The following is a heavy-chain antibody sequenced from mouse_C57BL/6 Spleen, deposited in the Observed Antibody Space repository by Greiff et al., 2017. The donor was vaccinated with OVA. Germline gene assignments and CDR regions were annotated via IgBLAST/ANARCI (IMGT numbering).Heavy chain of an antibody. CDR1: GYAFSSSW. CDR2: IYPGDGDT. V-gene: IGHV1-82*01. D-gene: IGHD2-5*01. J-gene: IGHJ4*01. CDR3: ARESNYVYYAMDY. Sequence: QVQLQQSGPELVKPGASVKISCKASGYAFSSSWMNWVKQRPGKGLEWIGRIYPGDGDTNYNGKFKGKATLTADKSSSTAYMQLSSLTSEDSAVYICARESNYVYYAMDYWGQGTSVTVSS.